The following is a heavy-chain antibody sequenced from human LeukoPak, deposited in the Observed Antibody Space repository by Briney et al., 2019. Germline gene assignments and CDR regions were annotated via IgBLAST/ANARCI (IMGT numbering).Heavy chain of an antibody. D-gene: IGHD2-2*02. CDR3: ARERGYCSSFTCYTSEAFDI. J-gene: IGHJ3*02. CDR1: GYTFTSYA. V-gene: IGHV1-2*02. CDR2: INPKSGGT. Sequence: ASVKVSCKASGYTFTSYAMNWVRQAPGQGLEWMGWINPKSGGTNYAQRLQGRVTMTRDTSISTAYMELSRLRSDDTGVYYCARERGYCSSFTCYTSEAFDIWGQGTMVTVSS.